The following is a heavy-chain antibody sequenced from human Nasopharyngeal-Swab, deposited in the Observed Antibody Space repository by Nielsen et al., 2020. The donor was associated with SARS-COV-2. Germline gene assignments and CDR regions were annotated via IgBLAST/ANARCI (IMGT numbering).Heavy chain of an antibody. J-gene: IGHJ6*02. CDR1: GGSFNGFY. D-gene: IGHD5-24*01. CDR2: INHNERT. CDR3: ARAGRVGDAYTGLDV. V-gene: IGHV4-34*01. Sequence: SETLSLTCSVSGGSFNGFYWNWIRQPPGKGLEWIGEINHNERTNYNPSLKSRVTMSVDTSTNLVSLKLNSLTATDTAVYYCARAGRVGDAYTGLDVWGQGTTVTVSS.